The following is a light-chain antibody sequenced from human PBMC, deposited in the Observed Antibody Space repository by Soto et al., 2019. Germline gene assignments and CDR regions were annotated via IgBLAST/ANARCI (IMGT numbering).Light chain of an antibody. J-gene: IGLJ1*01. CDR3: SSYTTISTYV. V-gene: IGLV2-14*01. CDR1: SSDVGGYNY. Sequence: QSVLTQPASVSGSPGQSITISCTGTSSDVGGYNYVSWYQQHPGKAPKLMIYDVRNRPSGVSNRFSGSKSVNTASLTISGLQAEDEADYYCSSYTTISTYVFGNGTQLTVL. CDR2: DVR.